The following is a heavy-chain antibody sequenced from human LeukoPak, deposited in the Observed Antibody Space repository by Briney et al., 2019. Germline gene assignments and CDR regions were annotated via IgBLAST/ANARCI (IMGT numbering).Heavy chain of an antibody. CDR1: GFTFSSYS. Sequence: PGGSLRLSCAASGFTFSSYSMTWVRQAPGKGLEGVSSISSSSSYIYYADSVKGRFTISRDNAKNSLYLKMNSLRAEDTAVYYCASIVVVPAATLFAPWGQGTLVTVSS. D-gene: IGHD2-2*01. J-gene: IGHJ5*02. CDR2: ISSSSSYI. V-gene: IGHV3-21*01. CDR3: ASIVVVPAATLFAP.